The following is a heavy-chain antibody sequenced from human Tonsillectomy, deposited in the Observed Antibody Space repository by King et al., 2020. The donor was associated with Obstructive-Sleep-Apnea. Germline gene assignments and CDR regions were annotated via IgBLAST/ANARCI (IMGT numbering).Heavy chain of an antibody. CDR1: GFTFSYYA. J-gene: IGHJ4*02. V-gene: IGHV3-30-3*01. Sequence: VQLVESGGGVVQPGRSLRLSCAASGFTFSYYAIHWVRQAPGKGLEWVAVISYDGSNKYYADSVKGRFTISRDNSKNTLYLQMNSLRAEDTAVYYCAKDSSSNSWYDYFHYWRQGTLVTVSS. CDR2: ISYDGSNK. CDR3: AKDSSSNSWYDYFHY. D-gene: IGHD6-13*01.